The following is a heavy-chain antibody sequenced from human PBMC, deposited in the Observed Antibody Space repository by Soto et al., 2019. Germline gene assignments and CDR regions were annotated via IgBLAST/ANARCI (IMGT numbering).Heavy chain of an antibody. D-gene: IGHD3-22*01. CDR2: ISYDGSNK. CDR1: GFTFSSYA. V-gene: IGHV3-30-3*01. J-gene: IGHJ5*02. CDR3: ARERGTHYYDSSGGWFDP. Sequence: QVQLVESGGGVVQPGRSLRLSCAASGFTFSSYAMHWVRQAPGKGLEWVAVISYDGSNKYYADSVKGRFTISRDNSKNTLYLQMNSLRAEDTAVYYRARERGTHYYDSSGGWFDPWGQGTLVTVSS.